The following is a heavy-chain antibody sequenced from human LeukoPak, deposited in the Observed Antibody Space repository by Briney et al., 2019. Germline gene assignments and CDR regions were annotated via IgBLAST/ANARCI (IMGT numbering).Heavy chain of an antibody. CDR1: GYTFTSYD. Sequence: ASVKVSCKASGYTFTSYDINWVRQATGQGLEWMGWMNPNSGNTGYAQKFQGRVTITRNTSISTAYMELSSLRSEDTAVYYCATAVPGVSSERDFDYWGQGTLVTVSS. V-gene: IGHV1-8*03. CDR2: MNPNSGNT. CDR3: ATAVPGVSSERDFDY. D-gene: IGHD3-16*02. J-gene: IGHJ4*02.